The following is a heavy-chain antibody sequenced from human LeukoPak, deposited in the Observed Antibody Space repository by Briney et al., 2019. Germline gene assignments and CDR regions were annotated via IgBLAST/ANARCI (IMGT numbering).Heavy chain of an antibody. D-gene: IGHD2-8*01. CDR2: IDYSGST. CDR3: ARLTVLGHHFDL. Sequence: PSQTLSLTCTVSGGSISSGGYYWGWIRQHPGKGLGWIGYIDYSGSTYYNPSLKSRLTISVDTSKNQFSLKLSSVTAADTAVYCCARLTVLGHHFDLWGRGTLVTVSS. J-gene: IGHJ2*01. V-gene: IGHV4-31*03. CDR1: GGSISSGGYY.